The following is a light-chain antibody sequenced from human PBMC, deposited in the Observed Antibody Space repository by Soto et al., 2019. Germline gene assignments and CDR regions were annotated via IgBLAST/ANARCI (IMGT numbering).Light chain of an antibody. J-gene: IGKJ2*01. Sequence: DLVLTQTPLYLSVTLGQPASISCRSSRSLEHRDGDTYLTWLHQRPGQPPRLLIYKTSHRFSGVPDRFSGSGAGTDFTLQINRVEAEDVGLYYCMQTVEFPPYTFGQGTKLEI. CDR3: MQTVEFPPYT. CDR2: KTS. CDR1: RSLEHRDGDTY. V-gene: IGKV2-24*01.